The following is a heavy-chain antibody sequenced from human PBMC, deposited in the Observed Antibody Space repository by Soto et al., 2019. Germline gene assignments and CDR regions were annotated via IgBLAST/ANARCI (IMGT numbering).Heavy chain of an antibody. D-gene: IGHD3-22*01. CDR1: GFTFTSTA. CDR2: IVVGSGNT. Sequence: GASVKVSCKASGFTFTSTAVRWVRHARGQRLEWVGWIVVGSGNTNYAQKFQERVTITRDMSTSTAYMELSSLRSEDTAVYYCAGTYYYDSSAYYAENDAFDIWGQGTMVTVSS. V-gene: IGHV1-58*01. J-gene: IGHJ3*02. CDR3: AGTYYYDSSAYYAENDAFDI.